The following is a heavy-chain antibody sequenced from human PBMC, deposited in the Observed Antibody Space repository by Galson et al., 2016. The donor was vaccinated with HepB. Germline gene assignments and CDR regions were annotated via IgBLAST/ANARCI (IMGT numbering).Heavy chain of an antibody. CDR2: IGGSGDNT. CDR3: AKDLRSDYVWGSYRFQD. J-gene: IGHJ4*02. Sequence: SLRLSCAVSGFSFSTYAMSWVRQAPGKGLVWVSTIGGSGDNTYYADSAKGRFTISRDNSMNTLYLQMNSLRAEDTAVYYCAKDLRSDYVWGSYRFQDWGQGAPVTVSS. D-gene: IGHD3-16*02. CDR1: GFSFSTYA. V-gene: IGHV3-23*01.